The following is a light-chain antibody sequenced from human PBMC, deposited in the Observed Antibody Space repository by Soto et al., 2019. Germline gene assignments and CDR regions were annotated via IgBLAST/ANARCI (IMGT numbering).Light chain of an antibody. CDR1: QNINIW. J-gene: IGKJ1*01. CDR3: QQYNGDSRG. V-gene: IGKV1-5*01. Sequence: DIQMTQSPSTLSASVGDRVTITCRASQNINIWLAWYQQKPGKAPKLLIYNAAYLESVVPSRFSGSGSGTDFTLTISTLQPDDFASYYCQQYNGDSRGFGQGTKVELK. CDR2: NAA.